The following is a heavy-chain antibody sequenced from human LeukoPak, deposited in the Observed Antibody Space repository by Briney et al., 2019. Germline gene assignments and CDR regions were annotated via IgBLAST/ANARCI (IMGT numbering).Heavy chain of an antibody. D-gene: IGHD6-13*01. CDR3: AKDGPGDSSSWRCFDY. CDR2: ISTSGSSI. Sequence: GGSLRLSCAASEFTFSDYDMSWIRQAPGKGLEWVSNISTSGSSIYYADSVKGRFTISRDNAKNSLYLQMNSLRAEDTAVYYCAKDGPGDSSSWRCFDYWGQGTLVTVSS. V-gene: IGHV3-11*01. J-gene: IGHJ4*02. CDR1: EFTFSDYD.